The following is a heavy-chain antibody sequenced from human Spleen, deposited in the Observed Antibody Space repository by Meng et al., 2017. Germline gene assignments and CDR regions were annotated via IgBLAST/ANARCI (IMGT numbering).Heavy chain of an antibody. D-gene: IGHD2-2*01. V-gene: IGHV4-34*01. CDR2: INHSGST. CDR3: ARARRVPRDWFDP. CDR1: GGSFSGYY. J-gene: IGHJ5*02. Sequence: QVQLQESGPGLVKSSETLSLTCAVYGGSFSGYYWSWIRQPPGKGLEWIGEINHSGSTNYNPSLKSRVTISVDTSKNQFSLKLSSVTAADTAVYYCARARRVPRDWFDPWGQGTLVTVSS.